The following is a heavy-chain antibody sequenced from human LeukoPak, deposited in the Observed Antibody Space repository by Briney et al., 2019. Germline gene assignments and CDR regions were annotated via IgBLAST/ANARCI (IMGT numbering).Heavy chain of an antibody. CDR3: ARDSVFWSGYYTYDY. J-gene: IGHJ4*02. CDR2: ISAYNGNT. Sequence: ASVKVSCKASGYTFTSYGISWVRQAPGQGLEWMGWISAYNGNTNYAQKLQGRVTMTTDTSTSTAYMELRSLGSDDTAVYYCARDSVFWSGYYTYDYWGQGTLVTVSS. V-gene: IGHV1-18*01. D-gene: IGHD3-3*01. CDR1: GYTFTSYG.